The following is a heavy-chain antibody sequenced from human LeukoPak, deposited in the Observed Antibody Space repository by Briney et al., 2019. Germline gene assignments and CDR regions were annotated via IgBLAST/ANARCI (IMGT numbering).Heavy chain of an antibody. Sequence: PGGSLRLSCAASGFTSSSYEMNWVRQAPGKGLEWVSYITSSGSTIYYADSVKGRFTISRDNAKTSLYLQMNSLRAEDTAVYYCARRVGSTGLDYWGQGTLVTVSS. CDR2: ITSSGSTI. CDR1: GFTSSSYE. V-gene: IGHV3-48*03. D-gene: IGHD2-8*02. CDR3: ARRVGSTGLDY. J-gene: IGHJ4*02.